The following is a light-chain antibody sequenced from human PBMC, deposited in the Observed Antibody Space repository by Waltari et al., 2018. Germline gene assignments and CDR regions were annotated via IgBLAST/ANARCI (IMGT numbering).Light chain of an antibody. J-gene: IGLJ2*01. CDR2: DVS. Sequence: QSALTQPASVSGSPGQSVTIFCAGTSNDVGGYNSVSWYPEHPVQAPRVIIYDVSDRPSGVSDRFSGSKSGNTASLTISGLQAEDEADYYCSSQSSNDVVLFGGGTKLTVL. CDR1: SNDVGGYNS. V-gene: IGLV2-14*01. CDR3: SSQSSNDVVL.